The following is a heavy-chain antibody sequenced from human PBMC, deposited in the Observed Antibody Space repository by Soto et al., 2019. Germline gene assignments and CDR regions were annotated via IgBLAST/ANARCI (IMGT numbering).Heavy chain of an antibody. CDR2: IYQSGST. CDR1: GVSINTGGYS. V-gene: IGHV4-30-2*06. J-gene: IGHJ4*02. CDR3: ARGDYNDYFDL. D-gene: IGHD4-4*01. Sequence: QVQLQESGPGLVKPSQTLSITCAVSGVSINTGGYSWNWIRQSPGKALEWMGHIYQSGSTYYKPSLKGRITISVDMSNNDFSLEVTSVTPADTAVYFCARGDYNDYFDLWGQGALVTVSS.